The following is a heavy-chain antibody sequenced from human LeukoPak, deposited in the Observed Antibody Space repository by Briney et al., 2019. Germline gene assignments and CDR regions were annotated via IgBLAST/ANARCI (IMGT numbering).Heavy chain of an antibody. J-gene: IGHJ4*02. Sequence: SVKVSCKASGGTFSSYAISWVRQAPGQGLEWVGGIIPIFGTANYAQKFQGRVTITADESTSTAYMELSSLRSEDTAVYYCARTSTVTTWIDYWGQGTLVTVSS. CDR1: GGTFSSYA. D-gene: IGHD4-11*01. CDR3: ARTSTVTTWIDY. CDR2: IIPIFGTA. V-gene: IGHV1-69*13.